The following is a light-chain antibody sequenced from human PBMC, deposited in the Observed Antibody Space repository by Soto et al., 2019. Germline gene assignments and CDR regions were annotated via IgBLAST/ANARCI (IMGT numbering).Light chain of an antibody. V-gene: IGLV2-14*01. CDR3: SSYTSSSTLYV. Sequence: SVLTQPASVSGSPGQSITISCTGTSSDVGGYNYVPWYQQHPGKAPKLMIYEVSNRPSGVSNRFSGSKSGNTASLTISGLQAEDEADYYCSSYTSSSTLYVFGTGTKVTV. CDR1: SSDVGGYNY. J-gene: IGLJ1*01. CDR2: EVS.